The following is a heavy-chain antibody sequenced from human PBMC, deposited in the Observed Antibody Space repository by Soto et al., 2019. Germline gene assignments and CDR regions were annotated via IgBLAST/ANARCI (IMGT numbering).Heavy chain of an antibody. CDR1: GFTFSNYW. J-gene: IGHJ4*02. V-gene: IGHV3-64*01. Sequence: PGGSLRLSCAASGFTFSNYWMHWVRQAPGKKFEFVSGISTHGGSTYYANSVKGRFTISRDNFRNTLYLQMGSLSAEDIAVYYCARHYGSGTYIYFDYWGQGTLVTVSS. D-gene: IGHD3-10*01. CDR2: ISTHGGST. CDR3: ARHYGSGTYIYFDY.